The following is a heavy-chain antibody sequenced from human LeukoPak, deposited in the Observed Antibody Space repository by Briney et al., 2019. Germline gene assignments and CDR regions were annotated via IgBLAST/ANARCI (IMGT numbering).Heavy chain of an antibody. CDR2: MNGEGTTI. J-gene: IGHJ4*02. CDR1: GLTFRTTW. D-gene: IGHD1-7*01. V-gene: IGHV3-74*01. CDR3: ATARNFRFEY. Sequence: GGSLRLSCATSGLTFRTTWMHWVRQAPGKGLMWVSRMNGEGTTIDYADSVKGRFTVSRDYAKNTLFLQMNNLRTENTALYFCATARNFRFEYWGQGSLVIVSA.